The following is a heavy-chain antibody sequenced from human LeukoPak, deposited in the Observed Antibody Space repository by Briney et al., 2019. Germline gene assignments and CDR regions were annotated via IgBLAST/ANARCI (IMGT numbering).Heavy chain of an antibody. D-gene: IGHD3-10*02. CDR2: ISSSGSTI. CDR1: GFTFNNYA. V-gene: IGHV3-48*03. J-gene: IGHJ6*04. Sequence: PGGSLRLSCAASGFTFNNYAMSWVRQAPGKGLEWVSYISSSGSTIYYADSVKGRFTISRDNAKNSLYLQMNSLRAEDTAVYYCAELGITMIGGVRGKGTTVTISS. CDR3: AELGITMIGGV.